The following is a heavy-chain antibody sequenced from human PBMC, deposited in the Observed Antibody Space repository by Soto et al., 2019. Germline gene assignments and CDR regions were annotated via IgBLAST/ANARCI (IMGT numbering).Heavy chain of an antibody. Sequence: GGSLRLSCAASGFPFSSYTMNWVRQAPGKGLEWVSSITSTSSNIYYADSLKGRFTISRDNAKNSLYLHMNSLRAEDTAVYLCARPYSGSYSFDYWGQGTLVTVSS. D-gene: IGHD1-26*01. V-gene: IGHV3-21*01. CDR3: ARPYSGSYSFDY. J-gene: IGHJ4*02. CDR1: GFPFSSYT. CDR2: ITSTSSNI.